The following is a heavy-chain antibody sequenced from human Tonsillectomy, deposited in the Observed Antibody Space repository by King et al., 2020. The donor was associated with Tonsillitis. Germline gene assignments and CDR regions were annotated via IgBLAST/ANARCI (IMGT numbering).Heavy chain of an antibody. Sequence: QLVQSGAEVKKPGESLKISCQASGYSFTNYWIGWVRQMPGKGLEWMGSIYPRDSDTRNSLSFQGQVTISVDKSMNTAYLQWSSLKASDTAMYYCARQIAAADPLIDPWGQGTLVTVSS. V-gene: IGHV5-51*01. J-gene: IGHJ5*02. D-gene: IGHD6-13*01. CDR1: GYSFTNYW. CDR3: ARQIAAADPLIDP. CDR2: IYPRDSDT.